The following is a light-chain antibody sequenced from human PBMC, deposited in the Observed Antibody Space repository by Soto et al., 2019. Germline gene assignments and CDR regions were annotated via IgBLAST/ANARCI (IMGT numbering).Light chain of an antibody. V-gene: IGKV3-15*01. CDR2: TIS. CDR1: ETVNSN. J-gene: IGKJ1*01. Sequence: EIVMTQSPATLSVSPGEKATLSCRASETVNSNLAWYQQKPGQAPRLIIYTISTRATGIPARFSGSGSGTEFTLTISSLQSEDLGVYYCQQYNKWWTFGQGTKVEIK. CDR3: QQYNKWWT.